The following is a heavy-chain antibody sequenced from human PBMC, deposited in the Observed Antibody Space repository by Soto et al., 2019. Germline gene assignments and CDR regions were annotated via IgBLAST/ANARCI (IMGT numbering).Heavy chain of an antibody. Sequence: ASVKVSCKAPGDTFTSYYMHWVRQAPGHGLEWMGVINPNGGSTRFAQKFQGRVTMTRDTSTGTAYMELRGLRSEDTAVYYCARSXGGVCGIIRQGTNWFAPWGQGTLVTVSS. D-gene: IGHD3-16*01. CDR1: GDTFTSYY. J-gene: IGHJ5*02. CDR3: ARSXGGVCGIIRQGTNWFAP. V-gene: IGHV1-46*01. CDR2: INPNGGST.